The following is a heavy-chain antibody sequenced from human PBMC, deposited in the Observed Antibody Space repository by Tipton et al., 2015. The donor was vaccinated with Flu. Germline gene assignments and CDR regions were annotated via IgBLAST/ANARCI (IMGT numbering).Heavy chain of an antibody. CDR2: INPSGGTA. J-gene: IGHJ4*02. Sequence: QVQLVQSGAEVKEPGASVKVSCKASGYTFNSYYMLWVRQAPGQGLEWMGMINPSGGTANYAQRFQGRVTMTRDTSTNTIYMELRSLRSADTAIYYCARDKTCGSDYCGLDFWAQGTLVTVSS. D-gene: IGHD2-21*02. CDR1: GYTFNSYY. V-gene: IGHV1-46*02. CDR3: ARDKTCGSDYCGLDF.